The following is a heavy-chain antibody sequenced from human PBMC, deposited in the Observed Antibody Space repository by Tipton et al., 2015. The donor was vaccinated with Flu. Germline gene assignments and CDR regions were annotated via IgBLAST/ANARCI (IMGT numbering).Heavy chain of an antibody. CDR1: GGAISPFY. D-gene: IGHD4-23*01. CDR2: IYYSGST. Sequence: LRLSCSVSGGAISPFYWSWVRQPPGKGLEWIGYIYYSGSTNYNPSLKSRVTISVDTSKNQFSLKLSSVTAADTAVYYCATEYRGGGNRYYFDYWGQGTLVTVSS. CDR3: ATEYRGGGNRYYFDY. J-gene: IGHJ4*02. V-gene: IGHV4-59*01.